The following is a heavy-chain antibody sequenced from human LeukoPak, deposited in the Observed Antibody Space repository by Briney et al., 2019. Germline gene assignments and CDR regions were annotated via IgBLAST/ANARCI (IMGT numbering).Heavy chain of an antibody. D-gene: IGHD4-11*01. CDR1: GFTVSSNY. CDR2: IYSGGST. CDR3: ARRLQYLWAFDI. J-gene: IGHJ3*02. Sequence: AGGSLRLSCAASGFTVSSNYMSWVRQAPGKGLEWVSAIYSGGSTYYADSVKGRFTISRDNSKNTLYLQMNSLRAEDTAVYYCARRLQYLWAFDIWGQGTMVTVSS. V-gene: IGHV3-53*01.